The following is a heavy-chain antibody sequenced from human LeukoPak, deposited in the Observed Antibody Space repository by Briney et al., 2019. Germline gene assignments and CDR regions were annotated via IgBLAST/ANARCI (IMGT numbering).Heavy chain of an antibody. Sequence: GGSLRLFCAASGFTFSSYAMSWVRQAPGKGLEWVAVIWYDGSNKYYADSVKGRFTISRDNSKNTLYLQMNSLRAEDTAVYYCARGPPYCSSNSCYMNYWGQGTLVTVSS. CDR2: IWYDGSNK. V-gene: IGHV3-33*08. CDR1: GFTFSSYA. CDR3: ARGPPYCSSNSCYMNY. J-gene: IGHJ4*02. D-gene: IGHD2-2*02.